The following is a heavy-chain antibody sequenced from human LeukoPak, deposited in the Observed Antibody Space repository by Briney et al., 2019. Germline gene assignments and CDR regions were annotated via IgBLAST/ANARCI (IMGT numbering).Heavy chain of an antibody. D-gene: IGHD6-19*01. CDR2: INHSGST. V-gene: IGHV4-34*01. Sequence: SETLSLTCAVYGGSFSGYYWSWIRQPPGKGLEWIGEINHSGSTSYNPSLKSRVTISVDTSKNQFSLKLSSVTAADTAVYYCARKRYSSGWRDLYYYYGMDVWGQGTTVTVSS. CDR3: ARKRYSSGWRDLYYYYGMDV. CDR1: GGSFSGYY. J-gene: IGHJ6*02.